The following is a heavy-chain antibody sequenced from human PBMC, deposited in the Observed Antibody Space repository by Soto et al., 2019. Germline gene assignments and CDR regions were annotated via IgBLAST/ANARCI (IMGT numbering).Heavy chain of an antibody. D-gene: IGHD6-6*01. V-gene: IGHV2-5*01. CDR2: IYWSGDE. CDR1: GFSLSTSGVG. J-gene: IGHJ3*02. CDR3: ARGLATLPVFAFDI. Sequence: SGPTLVNPAPCLTLTCSFSGFSLSTSGVGVGWIRQSPGKALEWLELIYWSGDENYRRYMKSRLSSTKETSKNHEDIVMTELEPVDTATYYCARGLATLPVFAFDISGQGTMVTVSS.